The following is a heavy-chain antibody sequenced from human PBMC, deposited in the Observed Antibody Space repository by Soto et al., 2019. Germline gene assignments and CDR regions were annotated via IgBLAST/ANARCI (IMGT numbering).Heavy chain of an antibody. J-gene: IGHJ5*02. Sequence: SETLSLTCAVYGGSFSGYYWSWIRQPPGKGLERIGEINHSGSTNYNPSLKSRVTISVDTSKNQFSLKLSSVTAADTAVYYCAHLNKISSSWPQARFDPWGQGTLVTVSS. D-gene: IGHD6-13*01. CDR2: INHSGST. V-gene: IGHV4-34*01. CDR3: AHLNKISSSWPQARFDP. CDR1: GGSFSGYY.